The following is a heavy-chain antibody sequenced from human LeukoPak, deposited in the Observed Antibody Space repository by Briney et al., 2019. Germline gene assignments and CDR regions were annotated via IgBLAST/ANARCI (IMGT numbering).Heavy chain of an antibody. V-gene: IGHV1-2*02. CDR1: GYTFTGYY. Sequence: GASVKVSCKASGYTFTGYYMHWVRQAPGQGLEWMGWINPNSGGTNYAQKFQGRVTMTRDTSISTAYMELSRLRSDDTAVYYCARRGGVAAAFWFDPWGQGTLVTVSS. D-gene: IGHD6-13*01. CDR2: INPNSGGT. J-gene: IGHJ5*02. CDR3: ARRGGVAAAFWFDP.